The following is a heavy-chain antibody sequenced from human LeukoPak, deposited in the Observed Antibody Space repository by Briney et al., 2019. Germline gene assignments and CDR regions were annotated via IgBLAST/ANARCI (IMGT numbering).Heavy chain of an antibody. CDR2: FDPEDGET. CDR1: GYTLTELS. CDR3: AGRGNFYYYYYMDV. D-gene: IGHD3-10*01. J-gene: IGHJ6*03. V-gene: IGHV1-24*01. Sequence: ASVKVSCKVSGYTLTELSMHWVRQAPGKGLEWMGGFDPEDGETIYAQKFQGRVTITADESTSTAYMELSSLRSEDTAVYYCAGRGNFYYYYYMDVWGKGTTVTVSS.